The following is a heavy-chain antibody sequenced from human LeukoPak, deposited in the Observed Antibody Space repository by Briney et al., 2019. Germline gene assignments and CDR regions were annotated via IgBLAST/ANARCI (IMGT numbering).Heavy chain of an antibody. V-gene: IGHV4-30-4*01. J-gene: IGHJ5*02. CDR2: IYYSGST. CDR3: AREVTVLNWFDP. CDR1: GGSISSGDYY. Sequence: SETLSLTCTVSGGSISSGDYYWSWIRQPPGTGLEWIGYIYYSGSTYYNPSLKSRVTISVDTSKNQFSLKLSSVTAADTAVYYCAREVTVLNWFDPWGQGTLVTVSS. D-gene: IGHD4-11*01.